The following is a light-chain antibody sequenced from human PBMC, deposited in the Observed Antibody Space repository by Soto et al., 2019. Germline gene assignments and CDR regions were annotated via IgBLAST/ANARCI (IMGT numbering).Light chain of an antibody. V-gene: IGKV1-39*01. J-gene: IGKJ5*01. CDR2: SAS. Sequence: DIQMTHSPASMSVSVCDGVTITCRASQSINNYLNWYLQRPGQAPKLLIRSASTLQRGVPSRFSGSGSRTEFTLTIADLQPDDFGTYYCQQSLTMPITFGHGTRLEIK. CDR3: QQSLTMPIT. CDR1: QSINNY.